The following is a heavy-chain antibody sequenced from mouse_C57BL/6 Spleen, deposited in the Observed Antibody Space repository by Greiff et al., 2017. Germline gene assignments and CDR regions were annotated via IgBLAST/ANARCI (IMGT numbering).Heavy chain of an antibody. V-gene: IGHV1-80*01. CDR3: ARDYGRDWYFDV. J-gene: IGHJ1*03. CDR2: IYPGDGDT. CDR1: GYAFSSYW. D-gene: IGHD1-1*01. Sequence: LQESGAELVKPGASVKISCKASGYAFSSYWMNWVKQRPGKGLEWIGQIYPGDGDTNYNGKFKGKATLTADKSSSTAYMQLSSLTSEDSAVYCCARDYGRDWYFDVWGTGTTVTVSS.